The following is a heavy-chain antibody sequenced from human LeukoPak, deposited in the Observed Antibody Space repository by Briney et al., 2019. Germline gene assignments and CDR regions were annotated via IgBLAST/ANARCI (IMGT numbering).Heavy chain of an antibody. CDR3: AKSRGESRGASNY. V-gene: IGHV3-23*01. CDR1: GFTFSSYA. CDR2: ISGSGDTT. J-gene: IGHJ4*02. Sequence: GGSLRLSCVASGFTFSSYAMTWVRQAPGKGLEWVSFISGSGDTTYYADSVKGRFTISRDNSKNTLYLQMNSLRAEDTAVYYCAKSRGESRGASNYWGQGTLVTVSS. D-gene: IGHD1-26*01.